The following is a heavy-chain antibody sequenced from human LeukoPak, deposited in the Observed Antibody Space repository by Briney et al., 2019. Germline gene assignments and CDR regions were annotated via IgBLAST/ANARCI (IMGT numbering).Heavy chain of an antibody. V-gene: IGHV4-59*01. D-gene: IGHD1-14*01. CDR3: ARTRGSGTGDALNI. CDR1: GGSISSYY. CDR2: IYYSGST. J-gene: IGHJ3*02. Sequence: PSETLSLTCTVSGGSISSYYWSWIRQPPGKGLEWIGYIYYSGSTNYNPSLKSRVTISVDTSKNQFSLKLSSVTAADTAMYYCARTRGSGTGDALNIWGQGTMVTVSS.